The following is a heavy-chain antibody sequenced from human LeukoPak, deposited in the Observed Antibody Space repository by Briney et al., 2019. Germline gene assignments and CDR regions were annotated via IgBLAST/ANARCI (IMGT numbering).Heavy chain of an antibody. V-gene: IGHV4-59*01. J-gene: IGHJ4*02. CDR2: IHHSMSP. D-gene: IGHD6-19*01. CDR3: ARVGSGWY. Sequence: SETLSLTCTVSGGSITTYYWSWIRQPPGKGLEWIGCIHHSMSPTYNPSLKSRVTISVDTSKNQFSLKLSSVTAADTAVYYCARVGSGWYWGQGTLVTVSS. CDR1: GGSITTYY.